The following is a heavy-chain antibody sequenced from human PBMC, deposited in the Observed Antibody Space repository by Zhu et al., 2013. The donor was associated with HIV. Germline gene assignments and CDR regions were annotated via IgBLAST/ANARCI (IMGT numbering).Heavy chain of an antibody. CDR2: ISVYNGNT. CDR3: ARARLGFGIDAFDI. D-gene: IGHD3-16*01. J-gene: IGHJ3*02. CDR1: GYTFTTYG. V-gene: IGHV1-18*01. Sequence: QVQLVQSGTEVKKPGASVKVSCETSGYTFTTYGLTWVRQAPGQGLEWLGWISVYNGNTNYAQRLQGRITMTTDTSTSTAYMELRSLRTDDTAVYYCARARLGFGIDAFDIVGPRDSGHRLF.